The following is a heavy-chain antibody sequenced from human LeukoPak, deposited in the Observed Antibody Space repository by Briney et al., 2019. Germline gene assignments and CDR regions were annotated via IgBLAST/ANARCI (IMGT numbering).Heavy chain of an antibody. CDR1: GGSISSSSYY. CDR3: ARGDDYGGNSGLLVY. J-gene: IGHJ4*02. V-gene: IGHV4-39*07. Sequence: KASETLSLTCTVSGGSISSSSYYWGWIRQPPGKGLEWIGSIYYSGSTYYNPSLKSRVTISVDTSKNQFSLKLSSVTAADTAVYYCARGDDYGGNSGLLVYWGQGTLVTVSS. D-gene: IGHD4-23*01. CDR2: IYYSGST.